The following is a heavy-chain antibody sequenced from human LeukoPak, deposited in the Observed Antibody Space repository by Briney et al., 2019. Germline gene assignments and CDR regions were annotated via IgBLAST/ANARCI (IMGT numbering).Heavy chain of an antibody. V-gene: IGHV1-69*13. J-gene: IGHJ5*02. CDR2: IIPIFGTA. Sequence: GASVKVSCKASGGTFSSYAISWVRQAPGQGLEWMGGIIPIFGTANYAQKFQGRVTITADESTSTAYMELSSLRSEDTAVYYCARDFWSGYNSLNWFDPWGQGTLVTVSP. CDR3: ARDFWSGYNSLNWFDP. D-gene: IGHD3-3*01. CDR1: GGTFSSYA.